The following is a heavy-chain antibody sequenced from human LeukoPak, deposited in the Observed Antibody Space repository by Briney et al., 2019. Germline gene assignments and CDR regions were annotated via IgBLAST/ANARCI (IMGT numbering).Heavy chain of an antibody. J-gene: IGHJ3*02. CDR3: AREGPDDYYDSSGYPFDI. V-gene: IGHV1-2*02. D-gene: IGHD3-22*01. CDR1: GYTFTSYD. CDR2: INPNSGGT. Sequence: ASVKVSCKASGYTFTSYDINWVRQATGQGLEWMGWINPNSGGTNYAQKFQGRVTMTRDTSISTAYMELSRLRSDDTAVYYCAREGPDDYYDSSGYPFDIWGQGTMVTVSS.